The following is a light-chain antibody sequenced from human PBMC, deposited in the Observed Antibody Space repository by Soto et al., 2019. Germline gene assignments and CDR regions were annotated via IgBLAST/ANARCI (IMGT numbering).Light chain of an antibody. J-gene: IGKJ1*01. CDR3: QQYGSSPWT. Sequence: ETVLTQSPGTLSLSPGERATLSCRASQTISSNYLAWYRQTPGQAPRLLIYGASNRATGIADRFSGSGSGTDFTLIISRLEPEDFALYYCQQYGSSPWTFGQGTKVAIK. V-gene: IGKV3-20*01. CDR2: GAS. CDR1: QTISSNY.